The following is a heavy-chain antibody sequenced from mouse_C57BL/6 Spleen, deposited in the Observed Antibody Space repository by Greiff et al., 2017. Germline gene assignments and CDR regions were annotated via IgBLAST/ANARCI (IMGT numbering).Heavy chain of an antibody. D-gene: IGHD4-1*01. J-gene: IGHJ1*03. Sequence: VQLQQSGAELVRPGASVTLSCKASGYTFTDYEMHWVKQTPVHGLEWIGAIDPETGGTAYNQKLKGKDILTADKSSSTAYLELRNLTSEDSAVYYCTRCVGTGYFDVWGTGTTVTVSS. V-gene: IGHV1-15*01. CDR2: IDPETGGT. CDR3: TRCVGTGYFDV. CDR1: GYTFTDYE.